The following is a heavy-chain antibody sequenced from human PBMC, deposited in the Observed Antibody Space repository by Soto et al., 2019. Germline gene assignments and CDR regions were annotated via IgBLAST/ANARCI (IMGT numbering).Heavy chain of an antibody. J-gene: IGHJ4*02. CDR2: ISYDGSNK. CDR3: ARDGSNQAMIVVVIPYFDY. V-gene: IGHV3-30-3*01. D-gene: IGHD3-22*01. Sequence: QVQLVESGGGVVQPGRSLRLSCAASGFTFSSYAMHWVRQAPGKGLEWVAVISYDGSNKYYADSVKGRFTISRDNSKNTLYLQMNSLRAEDTAVYYCARDGSNQAMIVVVIPYFDYWGQGTLVTVSS. CDR1: GFTFSSYA.